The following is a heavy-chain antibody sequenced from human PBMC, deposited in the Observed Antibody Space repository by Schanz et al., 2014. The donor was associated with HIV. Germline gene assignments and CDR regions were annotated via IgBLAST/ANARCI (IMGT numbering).Heavy chain of an antibody. CDR1: GYSFTSNF. Sequence: QAQLVQSGAEVKKPGASVKVSCKASGYSFTSNFIHWVRQAPGQGLQWMGVINTNGGGTSDTLQGRVIITRDTSTRTVYMYLSNLRFEDSAVYYCAREKMHTGGLDVWGQGTTVTVSS. CDR3: AREKMHTGGLDV. CDR2: INTNGGGT. J-gene: IGHJ6*02. V-gene: IGHV1-46*01.